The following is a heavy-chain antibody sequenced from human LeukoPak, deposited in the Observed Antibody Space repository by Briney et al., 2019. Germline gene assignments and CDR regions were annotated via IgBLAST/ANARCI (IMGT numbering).Heavy chain of an antibody. J-gene: IGHJ6*03. CDR1: GGSISSGSYY. CDR2: IYTSGST. D-gene: IGHD3-3*01. Sequence: SETLSLTCTVSGGSISSGSYYWSWIRQPAGKGLEWIGRIYTSGSTNYNPSLKSRATISVDTSKNQFSLKLSSVTAADTAVYYCARDSETDFWSGYWDYYYYYMDVWGKGTTVTVSS. CDR3: ARDSETDFWSGYWDYYYYYMDV. V-gene: IGHV4-61*02.